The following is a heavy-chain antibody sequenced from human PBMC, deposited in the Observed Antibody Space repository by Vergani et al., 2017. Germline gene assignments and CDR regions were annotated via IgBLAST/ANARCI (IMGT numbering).Heavy chain of an antibody. CDR1: GFTFSSYA. Sequence: EVQLLESGGGLVQPGGSLRLSCAASGFTFSSYAMSWVRQAPGKGLEWVSAISGSGGSTYYADSVKGRFTISRDNSKNSLYLQMNSLRAEDTALYYSAKDPFTYYYGSLDYWGQGTLVTVSS. D-gene: IGHD3-10*01. V-gene: IGHV3-23*01. CDR2: ISGSGGST. J-gene: IGHJ4*02. CDR3: AKDPFTYYYGSLDY.